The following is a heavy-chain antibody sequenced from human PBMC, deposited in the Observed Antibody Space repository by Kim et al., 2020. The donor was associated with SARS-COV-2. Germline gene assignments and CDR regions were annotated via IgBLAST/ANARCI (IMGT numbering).Heavy chain of an antibody. J-gene: IGHJ6*03. V-gene: IGHV4-30-2*05. D-gene: IGHD5-18*01. Sequence: PPPKGRFTISEDPSKNQFSLKLSSVTAADTAVYYCARGGGGYKPYYMDVWGKGTTVTVSS. CDR3: ARGGGGYKPYYMDV.